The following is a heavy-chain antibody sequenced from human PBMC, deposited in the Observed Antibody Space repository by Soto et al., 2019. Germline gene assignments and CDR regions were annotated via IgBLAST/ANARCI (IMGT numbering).Heavy chain of an antibody. J-gene: IGHJ5*02. CDR3: AKAKGFVVVPAANNWFDP. D-gene: IGHD2-2*01. CDR2: ISGSGGST. CDR1: GFTFSSYG. V-gene: IGHV3-23*01. Sequence: PGGSLRLSCVASGFTFSSYGMHWVRQAPGKGLEWVSAISGSGGSTYYADSVKGRFTISRDNSKNTLYLQMNSLRAEDTAVYYCAKAKGFVVVPAANNWFDPWGQGTLVTVSS.